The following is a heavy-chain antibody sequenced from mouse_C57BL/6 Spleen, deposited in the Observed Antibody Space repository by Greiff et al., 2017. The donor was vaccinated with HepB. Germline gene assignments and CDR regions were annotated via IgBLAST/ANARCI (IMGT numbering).Heavy chain of an antibody. D-gene: IGHD1-2*01. CDR2: INPNYGTT. CDR1: GYSFTDYN. J-gene: IGHJ1*03. Sequence: EVQRVESGPELVKPGASVKISCKASGYSFTDYNMHWVKQSTGKGLEWIGVINPNYGTTSYNQKFKGKATLTVDQSSSTAYMQLNSLTSEDSAVYNCAKDSTAKYFDVWGTGTTVTVSS. CDR3: AKDSTAKYFDV. V-gene: IGHV1-39*01.